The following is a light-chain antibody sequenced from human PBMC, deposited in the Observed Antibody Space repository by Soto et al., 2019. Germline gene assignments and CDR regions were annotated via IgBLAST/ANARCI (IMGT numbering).Light chain of an antibody. J-gene: IGKJ2*01. CDR1: QTVSSNN. Sequence: EIVLTQSPGTLSLSPGERATLYCRASQTVSSNNLAWYQQKPGQAPWLLIYGASSRAAGIPDRFSGSGSGADFSLTIARLEPEDLAVYYCQQYGDSPRTFGQGTKVEIK. V-gene: IGKV3-20*01. CDR2: GAS. CDR3: QQYGDSPRT.